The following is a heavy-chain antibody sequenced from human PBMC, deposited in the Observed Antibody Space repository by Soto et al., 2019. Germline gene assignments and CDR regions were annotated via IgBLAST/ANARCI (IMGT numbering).Heavy chain of an antibody. D-gene: IGHD3-22*01. CDR1: GGSISSSSYY. Sequence: WETLSLTCRVSGGSISSSSYYWGWIRQPPGKGLEWIGSIFHSGTSYYNPSLRSRVTISVDTSKNQFSLRLSSVTAADTSVYYCARHPIVNYYDASGYPDYWGQGTLVS. J-gene: IGHJ4*02. CDR2: IFHSGTS. V-gene: IGHV4-39*01. CDR3: ARHPIVNYYDASGYPDY.